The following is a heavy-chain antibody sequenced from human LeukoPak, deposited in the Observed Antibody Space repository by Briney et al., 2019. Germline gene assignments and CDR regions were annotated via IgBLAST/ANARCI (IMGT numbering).Heavy chain of an antibody. CDR2: INPNSGGT. CDR1: GYTFSGYY. Sequence: ASVKVSFKASGYTFSGYYIHWVRQAPGQGLEWMGWINPNSGGTNYAQKFQGRVTMTRDTSISTAYMELSRLRSDDTAVYYCARVKSEKGNWFDPWGQGTLVTVSS. V-gene: IGHV1-2*02. J-gene: IGHJ5*02. CDR3: ARVKSEKGNWFDP.